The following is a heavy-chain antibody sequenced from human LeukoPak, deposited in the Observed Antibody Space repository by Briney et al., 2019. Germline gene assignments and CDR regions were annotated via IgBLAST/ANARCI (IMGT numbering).Heavy chain of an antibody. V-gene: IGHV3-15*01. CDR3: TTGELLWFGEFH. Sequence: PGGSLRLSCAASGFTFSNAWMSWVRQAPGKGLEWVGRIKSKTDGGTTDYAAPVKGRFTISRDDSKNTLYLQMNSLKTEDTAVYYCTTGELLWFGEFHWGQGTLVTVSS. CDR1: GFTFSNAW. D-gene: IGHD3-10*01. J-gene: IGHJ4*02. CDR2: IKSKTDGGTT.